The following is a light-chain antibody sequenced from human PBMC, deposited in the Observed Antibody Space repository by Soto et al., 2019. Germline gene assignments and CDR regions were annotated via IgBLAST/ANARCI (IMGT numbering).Light chain of an antibody. V-gene: IGKV1-9*01. CDR3: QHPNSYPFT. CDR2: AAF. CDR1: QGINNY. J-gene: IGKJ4*02. Sequence: DIQLTQSPSFLSAYVGDRVTITCRASQGINNYLAWYQQQPGKAPKLLLYAAFTLQSGFPSSFSGIGSVTAFTLTITTLQPEDFAIYYCQHPNSYPFTFGGGTNIEIK.